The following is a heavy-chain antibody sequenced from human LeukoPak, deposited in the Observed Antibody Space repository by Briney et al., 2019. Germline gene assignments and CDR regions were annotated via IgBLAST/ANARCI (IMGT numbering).Heavy chain of an antibody. CDR2: INPNSGGT. CDR3: ARVGAARGSLGY. J-gene: IGHJ4*02. CDR1: GYTFTGYY. Sequence: ASVKVSCKASGYTFTGYYVHWVRQAPGQGLEWMGWINPNSGGTNYAQKFQGRVTMTRDTSISTAYMELSRLRSDDTAVYYCARVGAARGSLGYWGQGTLVTVSS. D-gene: IGHD1-26*01. V-gene: IGHV1-2*02.